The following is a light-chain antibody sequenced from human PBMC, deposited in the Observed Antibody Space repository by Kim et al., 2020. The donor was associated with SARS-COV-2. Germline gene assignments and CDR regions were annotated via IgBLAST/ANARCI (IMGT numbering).Light chain of an antibody. CDR1: QGISNY. V-gene: IGKV1-27*01. J-gene: IGKJ1*01. CDR2: SAS. CDR3: QKYNSAPRT. Sequence: ASVGDRVTITCRASQGISNYLAWYQQKPGKVPKVLIYSASTLQSGVPSRFSGSGSGTDFTLTISSLQPEDVATYYCQKYNSAPRTFGQGTKVDIK.